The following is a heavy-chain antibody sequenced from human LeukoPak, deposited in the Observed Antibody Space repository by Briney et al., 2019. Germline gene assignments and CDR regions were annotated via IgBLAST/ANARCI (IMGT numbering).Heavy chain of an antibody. V-gene: IGHV1-69*13. J-gene: IGHJ4*02. CDR1: GGTFSSYA. CDR3: ARAPTTVTTLFYY. CDR2: IIPIFGTA. Sequence: SVKVSCKASGGTFSSYAISWVRQAPGQGLEWMGGIIPIFGTANYAQKFQGRVPITADESTSTAYMELSSLRSEDTAVYYCARAPTTVTTLFYYWGQGTLVTVSS. D-gene: IGHD4-17*01.